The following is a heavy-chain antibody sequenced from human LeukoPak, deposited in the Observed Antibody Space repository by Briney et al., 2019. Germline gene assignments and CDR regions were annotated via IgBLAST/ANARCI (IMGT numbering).Heavy chain of an antibody. D-gene: IGHD3-22*01. V-gene: IGHV4-31*03. J-gene: IGHJ5*02. CDR3: ARPYYYDSRIDP. CDR2: IYYSGST. Sequence: SETLSLTCTVSGGSISSGGYYWSWIRQHPGKGLEWIGYIYYSGSTYYNPSLKSRVTISVDTSKNQLSLKLSSVTAADTAVYYCARPYYYDSRIDPWGQGILVTVSS. CDR1: GGSISSGGYY.